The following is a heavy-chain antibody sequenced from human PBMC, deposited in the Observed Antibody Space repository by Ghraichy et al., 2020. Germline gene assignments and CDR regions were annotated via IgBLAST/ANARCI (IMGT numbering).Heavy chain of an antibody. CDR2: IHHSKGP. J-gene: IGHJ4*02. V-gene: IGHV4/OR15-8*01. CDR1: GDSISSDKW. CDR3: ARGGDWTFDH. Sequence: SETLSLTCVVSGDSISSDKWWSWVRQPPGKGLEWIGEIHHSKGPNYYPSLRSRVTMSVDKSKNQFSLMLTSVTAADTAVYYCARGGDWTFDHWGQGTLVTVSS. D-gene: IGHD1-1*01.